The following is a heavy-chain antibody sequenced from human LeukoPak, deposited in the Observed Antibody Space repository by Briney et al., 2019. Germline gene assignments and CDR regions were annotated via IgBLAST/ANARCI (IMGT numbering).Heavy chain of an antibody. V-gene: IGHV3-23*01. CDR3: AKGSGAVAATLFDY. Sequence: RGSLRLSCAASGFTFNFYAMSWVRQAPGKGLEWVSSISGSGGSTYYADSVKGRFTISRDNSKNTLYLQMNSLRAEDTAVYYCAKGSGAVAATLFDYWGQGTLVTVSS. CDR2: ISGSGGST. D-gene: IGHD6-19*01. CDR1: GFTFNFYA. J-gene: IGHJ4*02.